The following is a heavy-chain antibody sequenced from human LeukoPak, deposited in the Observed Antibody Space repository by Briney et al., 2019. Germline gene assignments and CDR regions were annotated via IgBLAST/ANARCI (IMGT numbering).Heavy chain of an antibody. J-gene: IGHJ4*02. CDR2: INPNSGGT. CDR3: ARGLRYCSGGSCKRPDY. Sequence: ASVKVSCKASGYTFTGYYMHWVRQAPGQGLEWMGWINPNSGGTNYAQKFQGRVTMTGDTSISTAYMELSRLRSDDTAVYYCARGLRYCSGGSCKRPDYWGQGTLVTASS. V-gene: IGHV1-2*02. D-gene: IGHD2-15*01. CDR1: GYTFTGYY.